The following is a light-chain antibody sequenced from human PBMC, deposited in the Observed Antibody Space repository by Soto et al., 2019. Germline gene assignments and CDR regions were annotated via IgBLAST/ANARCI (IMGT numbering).Light chain of an antibody. V-gene: IGKV1-39*01. CDR2: AAS. CDR3: QQSYSTPAT. CDR1: QSISTY. Sequence: DVQMTQSPSSLSASVGDRVNITCRASQSISTYLNWYQQMAGKAPNLLIFAASRLQSGVPSRFSGSGSGTTFTLTISSLQPEDFATYYCQQSYSTPATFGQGTRLEIK. J-gene: IGKJ5*01.